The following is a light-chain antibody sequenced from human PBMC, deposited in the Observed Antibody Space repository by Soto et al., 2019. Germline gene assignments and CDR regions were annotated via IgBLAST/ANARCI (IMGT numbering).Light chain of an antibody. J-gene: IGKJ5*01. V-gene: IGKV3-11*01. CDR2: DTS. CDR1: QSVAGSY. Sequence: EIVLTQSPGTLSLSPGERATLSCRASQSVAGSYLAWYQQKPGQAPRLLIYDTSYRATGIPARFSGSGSGTDFTLTISSLEPEDFAVYYCQQRSNWITFGQGTRLEIK. CDR3: QQRSNWIT.